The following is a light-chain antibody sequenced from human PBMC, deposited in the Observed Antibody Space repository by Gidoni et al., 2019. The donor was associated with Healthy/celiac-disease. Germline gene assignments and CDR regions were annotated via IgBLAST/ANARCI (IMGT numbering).Light chain of an antibody. CDR2: AAS. J-gene: IGKJ5*01. CDR1: QGISSW. Sequence: DTHMTQSTSSVSASVGDRVTITCRACQGISSWLAWYQQKPGKAPMLMIYAASSLRSVASSRFSGSGSGTYFLITISRLHPEDFANYYCQQDNSSPPTFGQGTRLEIK. V-gene: IGKV1-12*01. CDR3: QQDNSSPPT.